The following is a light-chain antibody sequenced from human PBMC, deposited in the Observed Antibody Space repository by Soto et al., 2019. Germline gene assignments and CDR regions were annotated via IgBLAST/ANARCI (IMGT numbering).Light chain of an antibody. V-gene: IGLV1-44*01. Sequence: QSVLTQTPSASGTPGQRVTIACSGSSSNIGTNSANWYQQLPGTAPKLLIHTNNQRPSGVADRFSGSRSGTSASLAISGLQSEDEADYHCAAWDDSLNGWVFGGGTKLTVL. CDR2: TNN. CDR1: SSNIGTNS. J-gene: IGLJ3*02. CDR3: AAWDDSLNGWV.